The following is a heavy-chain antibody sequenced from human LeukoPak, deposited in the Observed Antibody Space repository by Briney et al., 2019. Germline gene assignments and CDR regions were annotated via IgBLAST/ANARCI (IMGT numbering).Heavy chain of an antibody. CDR2: INHSGST. J-gene: IGHJ4*02. D-gene: IGHD3-22*01. Sequence: PSETLSLTCAVYGGSFSGYYWSWIRQPPGKGLEWIGEINHSGSTNYNPSLKSRVTISVDTSKNQFSLKLSSVTAADTAVYYCARGHLSSGLDYWGQGTLVTVSS. CDR1: GGSFSGYY. CDR3: ARGHLSSGLDY. V-gene: IGHV4-34*01.